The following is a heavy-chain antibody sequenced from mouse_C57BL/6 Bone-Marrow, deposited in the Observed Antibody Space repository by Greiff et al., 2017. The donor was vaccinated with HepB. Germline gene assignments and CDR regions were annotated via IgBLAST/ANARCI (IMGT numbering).Heavy chain of an antibody. V-gene: IGHV1-55*01. Sequence: QVQLQQPGAELVKPGASVKMSCKASGYTFTSYWITWVKQRPGQGLEWIGDIYPGSGSTNYNEKFKSKATLTVDTSSSTAYMQLSSLTSEDSAVYYCARRDYYGSSPSYYFDYWGQGTTLTVSS. CDR2: IYPGSGST. D-gene: IGHD1-1*01. J-gene: IGHJ2*01. CDR3: ARRDYYGSSPSYYFDY. CDR1: GYTFTSYW.